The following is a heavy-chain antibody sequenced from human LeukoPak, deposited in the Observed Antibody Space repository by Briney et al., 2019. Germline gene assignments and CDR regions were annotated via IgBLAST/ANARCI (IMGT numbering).Heavy chain of an antibody. V-gene: IGHV3-30*03. D-gene: IGHD2-8*01. CDR3: ARDYEYCTNGVCYPAEYFQH. J-gene: IGHJ1*01. CDR2: ISYDGRNK. Sequence: GGSLRLSCAASGFTFSSYGMHWVRQAPGKGPEWVAIISYDGRNKYYADSVKGRFTIARDNAKNSLYLQMNSLRAEDTAVYYCARDYEYCTNGVCYPAEYFQHWGQGTLVTASS. CDR1: GFTFSSYG.